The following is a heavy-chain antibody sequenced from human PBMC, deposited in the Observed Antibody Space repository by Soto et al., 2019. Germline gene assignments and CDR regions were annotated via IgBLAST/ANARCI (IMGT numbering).Heavy chain of an antibody. J-gene: IGHJ4*02. D-gene: IGHD2-15*01. CDR3: AKARPYCSGGSCYPGAVDY. Sequence: GGSLRLSCAASGCTCSSYAMSWGRQAPGKGLEGVSAISGSGGSTYCADSVKGRFTISRDNSKNTLYLQMTSLRAEDTAVYYCAKARPYCSGGSCYPGAVDYRGQGTLVTVSS. CDR2: ISGSGGST. V-gene: IGHV3-23*01. CDR1: GCTCSSYA.